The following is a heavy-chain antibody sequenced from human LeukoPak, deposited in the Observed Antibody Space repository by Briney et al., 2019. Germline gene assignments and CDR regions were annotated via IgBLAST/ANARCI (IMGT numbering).Heavy chain of an antibody. J-gene: IGHJ4*02. Sequence: PSQTLSLTCTVSGGSISSGSYYWSWIRQPAGKGLEWIGRIYTSGSTNYNPSLKSRVTMSVDTSKNQFSLKLSSVTAADTAVYYCARDPTFTTEGEGYFDYWGQGTLVTVSS. V-gene: IGHV4-61*02. D-gene: IGHD2/OR15-2a*01. CDR2: IYTSGST. CDR1: GGSISSGSYY. CDR3: ARDPTFTTEGEGYFDY.